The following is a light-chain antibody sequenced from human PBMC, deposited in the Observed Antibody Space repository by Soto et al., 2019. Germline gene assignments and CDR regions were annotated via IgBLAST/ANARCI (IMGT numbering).Light chain of an antibody. CDR3: QQGISVPLT. CDR2: KAS. Sequence: DIQMTQSPSTLSGSVGDRVTITCRASQTISSWLAWYQQKPGKAPKLLIYKASTWQSGVPSRFSGSGSGTHFTLTISALQPEDFATYYCQQGISVPLTFGEGTKVDI. CDR1: QTISSW. J-gene: IGKJ4*01. V-gene: IGKV1-5*03.